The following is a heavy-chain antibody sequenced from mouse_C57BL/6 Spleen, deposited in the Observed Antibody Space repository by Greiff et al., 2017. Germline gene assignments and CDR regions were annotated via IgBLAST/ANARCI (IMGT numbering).Heavy chain of an antibody. CDR1: GYTFTSYW. V-gene: IGHV1-69*01. Sequence: VQLQQSGAELVMPGASVKLSCKASGYTFTSYWMHWVKQRPGQGLEWIGEIDPSDSYTNYNQKFKGKSTFTVDKSSSTAYMQLSSLTSEDSAVYYCARSGAKNLYFDYWGQGTTLTVSS. CDR3: ARSGAKNLYFDY. J-gene: IGHJ2*01. CDR2: IDPSDSYT. D-gene: IGHD3-1*01.